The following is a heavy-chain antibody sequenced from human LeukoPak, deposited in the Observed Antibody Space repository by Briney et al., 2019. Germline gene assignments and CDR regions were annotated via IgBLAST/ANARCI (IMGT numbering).Heavy chain of an antibody. CDR3: AKEAFYSSSSGYFDY. CDR1: GFTFSSYG. J-gene: IGHJ4*02. V-gene: IGHV3-30*02. D-gene: IGHD6-6*01. Sequence: GGSLRLSCAASGFTFSSYGMHWVRQAPGKGLEWVAFIRYDGSNKYYADSVKGRFTISGDNSKNTLYLQMNSLRAEDTAVYYCAKEAFYSSSSGYFDYWGQGTLVTVSS. CDR2: IRYDGSNK.